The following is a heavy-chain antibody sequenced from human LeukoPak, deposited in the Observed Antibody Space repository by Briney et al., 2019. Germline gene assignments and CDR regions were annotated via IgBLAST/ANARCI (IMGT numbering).Heavy chain of an antibody. D-gene: IGHD6-6*01. CDR1: GYTFTSYG. V-gene: IGHV1-2*02. CDR3: ARVSSSIAARIGGVYFDY. CDR2: ISANSGGT. J-gene: IGHJ4*02. Sequence: ASVKVSCKASGYTFTSYGISWVRQAPGQGLEWMGWISANSGGTNYAQKFQGRVTMTRDTSISTAYMELSRLRSDDTAVYYCARVSSSIAARIGGVYFDYWGQGTLVTVSS.